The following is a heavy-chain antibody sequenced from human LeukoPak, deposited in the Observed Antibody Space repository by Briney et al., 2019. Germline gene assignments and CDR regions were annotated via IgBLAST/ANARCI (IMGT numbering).Heavy chain of an antibody. Sequence: SETLSLTCAVYGGLFSEYYWSWIRQLPGKGLEWIGYIYYSGSTYYNPSLKSRITISVDTSKNQFSLKLSSATAADTAVYYCARAYDWFDPWGQGTLVTVSS. CDR1: GGLFSEYY. V-gene: IGHV4-31*11. CDR2: IYYSGST. CDR3: ARAYDWFDP. J-gene: IGHJ5*02. D-gene: IGHD3-16*01.